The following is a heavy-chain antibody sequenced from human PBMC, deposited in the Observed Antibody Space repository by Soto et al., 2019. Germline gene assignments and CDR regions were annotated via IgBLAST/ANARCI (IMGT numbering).Heavy chain of an antibody. D-gene: IGHD5-12*01. J-gene: IGHJ4*02. CDR1: GFTFSSYA. CDR3: ARGGYIYSGYDYPDY. Sequence: QVQLVESGGGVVQPGRSLRLSCAASGFTFSSYAMHWVRQAPGKGLEWVAVISYDGSNKYYADSVKGRFTISRDNSKNTLYLQMNSLRAEDTAVYYCARGGYIYSGYDYPDYWGQGTLVTVSS. CDR2: ISYDGSNK. V-gene: IGHV3-30-3*01.